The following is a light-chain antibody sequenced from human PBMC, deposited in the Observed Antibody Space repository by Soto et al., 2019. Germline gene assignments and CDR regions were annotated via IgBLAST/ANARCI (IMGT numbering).Light chain of an antibody. CDR1: NNDVGGFNF. V-gene: IGLV2-14*03. Sequence: QSALTQPASVSGSPGQSITISCTGTNNDVGGFNFVSWYQQHPGKVPKLLIYDVDDRPSGVSNRFSGSRSGNTASLTISGLQAEDEADYYCSSYTSRSTVIFGGGTKVTFL. J-gene: IGLJ2*01. CDR2: DVD. CDR3: SSYTSRSTVI.